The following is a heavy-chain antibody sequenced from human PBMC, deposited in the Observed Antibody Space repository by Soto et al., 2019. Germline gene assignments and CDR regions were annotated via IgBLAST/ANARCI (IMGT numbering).Heavy chain of an antibody. J-gene: IGHJ4*02. CDR1: GGSISSSSYY. CDR3: ARHKDHSSGPSAY. Sequence: QLQLQESGPGLVKPSETLSLTCTVSGGSISSSSYYWGWIRQPPGKGLEWLGSIYYSGSTYYNPSLKSRVTISVDTSKNQCSLTLSSVTAAYTAVYYCARHKDHSSGPSAYWGQGTLVTVSS. CDR2: IYYSGST. D-gene: IGHD3-22*01. V-gene: IGHV4-39*01.